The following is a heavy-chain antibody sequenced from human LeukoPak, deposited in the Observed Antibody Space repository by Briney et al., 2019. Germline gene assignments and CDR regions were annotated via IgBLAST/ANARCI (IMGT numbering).Heavy chain of an antibody. CDR3: ARDPIVQAGYYYGMDV. Sequence: ASVKVSCKASGYTFTGYYLHWVRQAPGQGLEWMGWINPDSGGRNYAQKFKGRVAMTRDTSISTAYMELSGLRSDDTAVYYCARDPIVQAGYYYGMDVWGQGTTVTVSS. CDR1: GYTFTGYY. V-gene: IGHV1-2*02. CDR2: INPDSGGR. D-gene: IGHD2/OR15-2a*01. J-gene: IGHJ6*02.